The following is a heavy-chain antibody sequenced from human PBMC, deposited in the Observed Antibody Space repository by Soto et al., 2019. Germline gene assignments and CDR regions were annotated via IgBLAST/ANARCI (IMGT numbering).Heavy chain of an antibody. D-gene: IGHD4-17*01. CDR1: GFTVSSNY. CDR2: IYSGGST. J-gene: IGHJ4*02. V-gene: IGHV3-53*01. CDR3: ARGENRHTYGY. Sequence: GGSLRLSCAASGFTVSSNYMSWVRQAPGKGLEWVSVIYSGGSTYYADSVKGRFTISRDNSKNTLYLQMNSLRAEDTAVYYCARGENRHTYGYWGQGALVTVSS.